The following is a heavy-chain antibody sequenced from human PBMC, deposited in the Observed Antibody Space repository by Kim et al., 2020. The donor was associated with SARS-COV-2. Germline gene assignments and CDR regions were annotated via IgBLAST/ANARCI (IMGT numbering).Heavy chain of an antibody. D-gene: IGHD3-3*01. CDR2: ISSSSSTI. J-gene: IGHJ3*02. V-gene: IGHV3-48*02. Sequence: GGSLRLSCAASGFTFSSYSMNWVRQAPGKGLEWVSYISSSSSTIYYADSVKGRFTISRDNAKNSLYLQMNSLRDEDTAVYYCARVYAPTIFGVVIISNAFDIWGQGTMVTVSS. CDR3: ARVYAPTIFGVVIISNAFDI. CDR1: GFTFSSYS.